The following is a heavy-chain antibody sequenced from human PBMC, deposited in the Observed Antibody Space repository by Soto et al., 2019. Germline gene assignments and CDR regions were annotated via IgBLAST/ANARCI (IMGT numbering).Heavy chain of an antibody. CDR2: ISYDGSNK. V-gene: IGHV3-30-3*01. CDR3: ARDPLGDSSSTYFDY. D-gene: IGHD6-13*01. CDR1: GFTFSSYA. J-gene: IGHJ4*02. Sequence: QVQLVESGGGVVQPGRSLRLSCAASGFTFSSYAMHWVRQAPGKGLEWVAVISYDGSNKYYADSVKGRFTISRDNSKNTLYLQMNSLRAEDTAVYYCARDPLGDSSSTYFDYWGQGTLVTGSS.